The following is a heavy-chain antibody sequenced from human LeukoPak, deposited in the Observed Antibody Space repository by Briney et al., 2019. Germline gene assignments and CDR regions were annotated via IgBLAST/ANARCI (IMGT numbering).Heavy chain of an antibody. V-gene: IGHV3-30*02. J-gene: IGHJ6*03. CDR1: GFTCISYG. Sequence: GGSLRLSCAASGFTCISYGMHSVRHGPGKGVEWVAFIRCDGSNKYYADSVKVRVTSSKYDSENTLYLQMNRLRAEDTAVSYCARGGRGYMAVWGKGPTVTIPS. CDR3: ARGGRGYMAV. CDR2: IRCDGSNK.